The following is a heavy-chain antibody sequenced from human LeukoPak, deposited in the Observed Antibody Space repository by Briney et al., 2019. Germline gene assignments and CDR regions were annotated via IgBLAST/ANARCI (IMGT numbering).Heavy chain of an antibody. D-gene: IGHD3-3*01. V-gene: IGHV4-30-4*01. Sequence: KSSETLSLTCAVSGGSISSGDYYWSWIRQPPGKGLEWIGYIYYSGSTYYSPSLKSRVTISVDTSKNQFSLKLSSVTAADTAVYYCAGEASTIFGVVLPIDYGMDVWGQGTTVTVSS. CDR3: AGEASTIFGVVLPIDYGMDV. CDR1: GGSISSGDYY. J-gene: IGHJ6*02. CDR2: IYYSGST.